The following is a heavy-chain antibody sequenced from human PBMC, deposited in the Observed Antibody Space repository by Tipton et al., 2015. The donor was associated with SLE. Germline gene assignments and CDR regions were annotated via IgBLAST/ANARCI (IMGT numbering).Heavy chain of an antibody. CDR3: ARLGIAAAGSRDY. J-gene: IGHJ4*02. Sequence: TLSLTCTVSGGSISSGDYYWSWIRQPPGKGLEWIGYIYYSGSTYYNPSLKSRVTISVDTSKNQFSLKLSSVTAADTAVYYCARLGIAAAGSRDYWGQGTLVTVSS. CDR1: GGSISSGDYY. CDR2: IYYSGST. D-gene: IGHD6-13*01. V-gene: IGHV4-30-4*08.